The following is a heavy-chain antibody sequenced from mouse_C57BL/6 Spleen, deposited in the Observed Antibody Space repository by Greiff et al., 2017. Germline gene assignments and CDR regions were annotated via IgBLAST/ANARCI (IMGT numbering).Heavy chain of an antibody. CDR1: GYTFTSYW. V-gene: IGHV1-69*01. CDR3: ARGITTVVADYYAMDY. J-gene: IGHJ4*01. CDR2: IDPSDRYT. Sequence: QVQLQQPGAELVMPGASVKLSCKASGYTFTSYWMHWVKQRPGQGLEWIGEIDPSDRYTNYNQKFKGKSTLTVDKSSSTAYMQLSSLTSEDSAVYYCARGITTVVADYYAMDYWGQGTSVTVSS. D-gene: IGHD1-1*01.